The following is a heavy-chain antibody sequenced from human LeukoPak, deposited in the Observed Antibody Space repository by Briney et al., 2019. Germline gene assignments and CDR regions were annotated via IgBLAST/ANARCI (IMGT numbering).Heavy chain of an antibody. CDR1: GFTFSSYG. D-gene: IGHD6-19*01. Sequence: GGSLRLSCAASGFTFSSYGMHWVCQAPGKGLEWVAFIRYDGSNKYYADSVKGRFTISRDNSKNTLYLQMNSLRAEDTAVYYCADGYSSGWYFDYWGQGTLVTVSS. CDR2: IRYDGSNK. CDR3: ADGYSSGWYFDY. V-gene: IGHV3-30*02. J-gene: IGHJ4*02.